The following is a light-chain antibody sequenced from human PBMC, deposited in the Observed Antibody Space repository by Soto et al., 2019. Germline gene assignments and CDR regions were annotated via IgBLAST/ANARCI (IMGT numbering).Light chain of an antibody. CDR1: QSVSSSY. J-gene: IGKJ3*01. V-gene: IGKV3-20*01. CDR2: GAS. Sequence: EIVLTQSPGTLSLSPGERATLSCMASQSVSSSYLAWYQQKPGQVPSLLIYGASGRATGIPDRFSGSGSGTDFTLTISRLEPEDFAVYYCQQYGSSPLFTFGPGTKVDIK. CDR3: QQYGSSPLFT.